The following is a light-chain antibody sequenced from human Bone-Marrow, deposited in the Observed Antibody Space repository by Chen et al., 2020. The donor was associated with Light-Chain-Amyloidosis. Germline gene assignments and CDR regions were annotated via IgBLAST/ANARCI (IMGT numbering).Light chain of an antibody. CDR2: GNN. Sequence: QPVLTQPPSVSGAPGHRVTISCTGSSSNIGAGYDVNWSQQLPGAAPRLLNYGNNNRPSGGPQRFFAFKSGTSASLAMTGLQAEDEADYYCQAYDSGLSGWLFGGGTKLTVL. J-gene: IGLJ3*02. CDR1: SSNIGAGYD. V-gene: IGLV1-40*01. CDR3: QAYDSGLSGWL.